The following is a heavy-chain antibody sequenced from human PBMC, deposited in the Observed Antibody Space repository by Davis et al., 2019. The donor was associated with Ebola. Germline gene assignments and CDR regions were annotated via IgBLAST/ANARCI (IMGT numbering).Heavy chain of an antibody. CDR2: IYHSGST. D-gene: IGHD1-1*01. J-gene: IGHJ4*02. CDR1: GYSISGGYY. CDR3: ARGLYPWELDY. V-gene: IGHV4-38-2*01. Sequence: SETLSLTCAVSGYSISGGYYWGWIRQPPGKGLEWIGSIYHSGSTYYNPSLKSRVTISVDTSKNQFSLKLSSVTAADTAVYYCARGLYPWELDYWGQGTLVTVSS.